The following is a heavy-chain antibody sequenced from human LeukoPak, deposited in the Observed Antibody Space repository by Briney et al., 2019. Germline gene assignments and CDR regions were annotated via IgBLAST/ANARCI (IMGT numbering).Heavy chain of an antibody. V-gene: IGHV4-34*01. CDR1: GGSFSGYY. J-gene: IGHJ4*02. CDR2: INHSGST. Sequence: SETLSLTCAVYGGSFSGYYWSWIRQPPGKGLQWIGEINHSGSTNDNPSLKSRVTISVDTSKNQFSLKLSSVTAADTAVYYCARGTVEMATRNWGQGTLVTVSS. CDR3: ARGTVEMATRN. D-gene: IGHD5-24*01.